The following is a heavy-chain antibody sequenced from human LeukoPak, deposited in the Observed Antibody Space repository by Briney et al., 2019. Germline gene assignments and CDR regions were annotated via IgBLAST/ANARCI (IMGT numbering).Heavy chain of an antibody. V-gene: IGHV3-15*01. D-gene: IGHD1-26*01. CDR3: AAGVGTTDFDY. CDR2: LKSRTDGGTT. J-gene: IGHJ4*02. Sequence: GGSLRLSCAPSGFTFSNAWMTRVRQAPGKGLEWVGRLKSRTDGGTTDYAAPVKGRFTISRDDSKNTLYLQMNSLKTEDTAVYFCAAGVGTTDFDYWGQGTLVTVSS. CDR1: GFTFSNAW.